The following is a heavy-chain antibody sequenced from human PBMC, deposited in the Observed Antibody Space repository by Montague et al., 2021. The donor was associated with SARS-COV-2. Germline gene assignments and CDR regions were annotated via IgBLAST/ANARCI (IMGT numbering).Heavy chain of an antibody. J-gene: IGHJ3*02. D-gene: IGHD1-7*01. V-gene: IGHV6-1*01. CDR2: LYHEKKWNT. CDR1: GDSVVEHRRR. Sequence: CAISGDSVVEHRRRSEEHTSELQSQSNCVCRLYHEKKWNTDYAVSVKSRITISPDTSKNQFSLHLNSVTPEDTAVYYCARGWNYAFDIWSQGTMVTVSS. CDR3: ARGWNYAFDI.